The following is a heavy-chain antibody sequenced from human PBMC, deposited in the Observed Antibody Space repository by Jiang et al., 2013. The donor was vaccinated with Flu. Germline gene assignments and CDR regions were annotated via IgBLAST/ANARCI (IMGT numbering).Heavy chain of an antibody. CDR3: ARGEMATIYAESGFDY. Sequence: SGPGLVKPSETLSLTCTVSGGSISSSSYYWGWIRQPPGKGLEWIGYIYYSGSTNYNPSLKSRVTISVDTSKNQFSLKLSSVTAADTAVYYCARGEMATIYAESGFDYWGQGTLVTVSS. J-gene: IGHJ4*02. CDR2: IYYSGST. V-gene: IGHV4-61*05. CDR1: GGSISSSSYY. D-gene: IGHD5-24*01.